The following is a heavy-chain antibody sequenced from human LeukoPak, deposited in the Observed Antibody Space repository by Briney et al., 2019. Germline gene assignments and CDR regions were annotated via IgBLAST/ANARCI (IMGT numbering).Heavy chain of an antibody. D-gene: IGHD6-25*01. J-gene: IGHJ4*02. V-gene: IGHV1-46*01. Sequence: GASVKVSCKASGYTFTGYYMHWMRQAPGQGPEWMGIINPRGGGTDYSQKFQGRITMTSDTSTSTVYMELSSLRSDDTAVYFCARVGSAAATADYWGQGTLVTVSS. CDR3: ARVGSAAATADY. CDR2: INPRGGGT. CDR1: GYTFTGYY.